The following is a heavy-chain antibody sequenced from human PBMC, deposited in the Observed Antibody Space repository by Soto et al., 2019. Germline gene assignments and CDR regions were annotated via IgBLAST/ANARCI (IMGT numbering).Heavy chain of an antibody. D-gene: IGHD4-17*01. CDR2: IYYSGST. CDR1: GGSISSYY. V-gene: IGHV4-59*01. J-gene: IGHJ4*02. CDR3: ARERHYGDYDY. Sequence: SETLSLTCTVSGGSISSYYWSWIRQPPGKGLEWIGYIYYSGSTNYNPSLKSRVTISVDTSKNQFSLKLSSVTAADTAVYYCARERHYGDYDYWGQGTLVTVSS.